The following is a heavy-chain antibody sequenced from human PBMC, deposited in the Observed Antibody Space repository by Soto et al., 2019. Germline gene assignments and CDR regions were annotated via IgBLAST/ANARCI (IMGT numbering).Heavy chain of an antibody. CDR1: GDSISSSSYF. J-gene: IGHJ4*02. CDR2: IYYSGST. V-gene: IGHV4-39*07. CDR3: ARAEGGIFDY. Sequence: SETLSLTCSVSGDSISSSSYFWGWIRQPPGKGLEWIGSIYYSGSTYYNPSLKSRVTISVDRSKNQFSLKLSSVTVADTAVYYCARAEGGIFDYWGQGTLVTVSS.